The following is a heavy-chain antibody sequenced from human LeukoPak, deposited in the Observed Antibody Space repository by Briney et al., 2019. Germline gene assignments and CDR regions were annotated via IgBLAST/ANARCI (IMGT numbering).Heavy chain of an antibody. CDR2: IYTSGST. CDR3: ARVSDWLLPFDY. D-gene: IGHD3-9*01. CDR1: GGSISSGSYY. V-gene: IGHV4-61*02. J-gene: IGHJ4*02. Sequence: SETLSLTCTVSGGSISSGSYYWSWIRQPAGKGLEWIGRIYTSGSTNYNPSLKSRVTISVDTSKNQFSLKLSSVTAADTAVYYCARVSDWLLPFDYWGQGTLVTVSS.